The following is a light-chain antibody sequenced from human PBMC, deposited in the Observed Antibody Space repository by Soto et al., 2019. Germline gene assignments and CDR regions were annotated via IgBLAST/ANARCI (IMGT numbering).Light chain of an antibody. CDR3: AAWDDTLKGLV. Sequence: QSVLTQPPSASGTPGQRVTISCSGSSSNIGSNYVYWYQQVPGTAPRLLMYRASQRPSGVPDRFSGSKSGTSASLAISGLRSEDEADYYCAAWDDTLKGLVFGGGTKVTDL. V-gene: IGLV1-47*01. J-gene: IGLJ2*01. CDR1: SSNIGSNY. CDR2: RAS.